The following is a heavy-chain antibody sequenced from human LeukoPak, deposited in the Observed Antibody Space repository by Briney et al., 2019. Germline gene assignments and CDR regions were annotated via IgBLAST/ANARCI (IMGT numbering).Heavy chain of an antibody. CDR3: ARSIGVAVADDY. Sequence: GGSLRLSCAASGFSFDDYDMSWVRQAPGKGLEWVSGINWNGGSTGYADSVKGRFTISRDNAKNSLYLQMNSLRAEDTAVYYCARSIGVAVADDYWGQGTLVTVSS. J-gene: IGHJ4*02. CDR1: GFSFDDYD. D-gene: IGHD6-19*01. CDR2: INWNGGST. V-gene: IGHV3-20*04.